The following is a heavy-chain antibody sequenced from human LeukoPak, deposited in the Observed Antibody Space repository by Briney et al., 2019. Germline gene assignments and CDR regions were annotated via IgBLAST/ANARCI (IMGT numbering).Heavy chain of an antibody. CDR3: ARGPHGRIYDILTGFDY. CDR2: INPNSGGT. J-gene: IGHJ4*02. D-gene: IGHD3-9*01. Sequence: GASVKVSCKTSGYTFTGYYMHWVRQAPGQGLGWMGWINPNSGGTNYAQKFQGRVTMTRDTSISTAYMELSRLRSDDTAVYYCARGPHGRIYDILTGFDYWGQGTLVTVSS. V-gene: IGHV1-2*02. CDR1: GYTFTGYY.